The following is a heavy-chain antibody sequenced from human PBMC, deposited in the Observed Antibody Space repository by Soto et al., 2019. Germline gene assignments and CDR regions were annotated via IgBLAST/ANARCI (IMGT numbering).Heavy chain of an antibody. Sequence: LGGSLRLSCEASGFTFSSYSMNWVRQAPGKGLEWVSYISRSSSPIYYADSVKGRFTISRDNAKDSLYLQMNSLRDEDTAVYYCARDGYSTFDSWGQGTLVTVSS. V-gene: IGHV3-48*02. D-gene: IGHD4-4*01. CDR1: GFTFSSYS. J-gene: IGHJ4*02. CDR2: ISRSSSPI. CDR3: ARDGYSTFDS.